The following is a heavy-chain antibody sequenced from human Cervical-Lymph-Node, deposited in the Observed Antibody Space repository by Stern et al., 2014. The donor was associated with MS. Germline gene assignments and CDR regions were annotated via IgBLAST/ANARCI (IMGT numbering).Heavy chain of an antibody. CDR1: AYTFTSYG. CDR2: ISAYKGDT. J-gene: IGHJ4*02. D-gene: IGHD6-13*01. Sequence: QVQLGQSGAEVKKPGASVKVSCKASAYTFTSYGISWVRQAPGQGLEWMGGISAYKGDTNYDKKLQGRVTMTTDTSTSTAYMELRSLRSDDTAVYYCARSAAGTPYYFDYGGQGTLVTVSS. V-gene: IGHV1-18*01. CDR3: ARSAAGTPYYFDY.